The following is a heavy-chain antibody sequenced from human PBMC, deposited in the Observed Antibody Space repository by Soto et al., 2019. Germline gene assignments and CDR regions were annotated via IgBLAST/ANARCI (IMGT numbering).Heavy chain of an antibody. V-gene: IGHV1-18*01. J-gene: IGHJ6*03. D-gene: IGHD4-4*01. Sequence: QVQLVQSGTEVKKPGASVKLSCKASGYTFRSYGISWVRQAPGQGPEWMGWISGYNGNTHYPQKFQGKVTMSTDTATSTAYMELRSLRSDDTAVYYCAKADSNYAGRFSYYYMDVLGNGTLVIVSS. CDR2: ISGYNGNT. CDR1: GYTFRSYG. CDR3: AKADSNYAGRFSYYYMDV.